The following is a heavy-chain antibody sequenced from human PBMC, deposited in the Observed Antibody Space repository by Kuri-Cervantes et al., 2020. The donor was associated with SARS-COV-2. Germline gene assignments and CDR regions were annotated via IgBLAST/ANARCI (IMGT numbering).Heavy chain of an antibody. CDR1: GGSISSSY. CDR2: IYYSGST. CDR3: ARAGHYFDY. J-gene: IGHJ4*02. Sequence: SETLSLTCTVSGGSISSSYWSWIRQPPGKGLEWIGYIYYSGSTNYNPSLKSRVTISVDTSKTQFSLKLSSVAAADTAVYYCARAGHYFDYWGQGTLVTVSS. V-gene: IGHV4-59*01.